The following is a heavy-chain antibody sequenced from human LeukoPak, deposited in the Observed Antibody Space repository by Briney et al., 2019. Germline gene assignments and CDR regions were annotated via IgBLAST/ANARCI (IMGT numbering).Heavy chain of an antibody. Sequence: PGGSLRLSCAASGFTFSSYSMNWVRQAPGKGLEWVSSISSSSSYIYYADSVKGRFTISRDNAKNSLYLQMNSLRAQDTAVYYCARGGRGYVDYWGQGTLVTVSS. D-gene: IGHD1-26*01. CDR2: ISSSSSYI. J-gene: IGHJ4*02. V-gene: IGHV3-21*01. CDR3: ARGGRGYVDY. CDR1: GFTFSSYS.